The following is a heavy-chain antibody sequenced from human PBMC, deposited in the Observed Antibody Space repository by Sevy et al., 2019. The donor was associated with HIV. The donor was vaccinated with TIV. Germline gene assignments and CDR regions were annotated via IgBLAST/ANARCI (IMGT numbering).Heavy chain of an antibody. CDR2: IGTAGDT. CDR3: ARGTGIVVVPALDV. CDR1: GFTFSSYD. Sequence: GWSLRLSCAASGFTFSSYDMHWVRQATGKGLEWVSAIGTAGDTYYPGSVKGRFTISRENAKNSLYLQMNSLRAGDTAVYYCARGTGIVVVPALDVWGQGTTVTVSS. V-gene: IGHV3-13*01. J-gene: IGHJ6*02. D-gene: IGHD2-2*01.